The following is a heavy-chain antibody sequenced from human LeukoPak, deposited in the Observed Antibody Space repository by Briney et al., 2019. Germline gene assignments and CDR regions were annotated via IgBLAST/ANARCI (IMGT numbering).Heavy chain of an antibody. D-gene: IGHD2-2*01. CDR3: ARDHGRGADIVVVPAAGGNWFDP. Sequence: ASVKVSCKASGYTFTSYGISWVRQAPGQGLEWMGWISAYNGNTNYAQKLQGRVTMTTDTSTSTAYMELRSLRSDDTAVYYCARDHGRGADIVVVPAAGGNWFDPWGQGTLVTVSS. J-gene: IGHJ5*02. CDR2: ISAYNGNT. CDR1: GYTFTSYG. V-gene: IGHV1-18*01.